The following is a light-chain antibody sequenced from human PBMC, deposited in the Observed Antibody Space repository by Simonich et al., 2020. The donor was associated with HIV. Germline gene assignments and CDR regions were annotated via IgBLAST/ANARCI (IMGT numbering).Light chain of an antibody. CDR3: MQALQTPFT. J-gene: IGKJ3*01. CDR1: QSLVHSDGNTY. Sequence: DVVMTQSPLSLPVTLGQPASISCRSSQSLVHSDGNTYLTWFHQRPGQSPRRLIYKVANRDSGVPDRFSGSGSGTDFTLKISRVEAEDVGVYYCMQALQTPFTFGPGTKVDIK. CDR2: KVA. V-gene: IGKV2-30*02.